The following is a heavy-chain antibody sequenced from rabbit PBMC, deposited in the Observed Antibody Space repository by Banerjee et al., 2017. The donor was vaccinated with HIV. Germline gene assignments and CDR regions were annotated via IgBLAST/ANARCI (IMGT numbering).Heavy chain of an antibody. CDR2: INTSSGNT. D-gene: IGHD4-1*01. CDR3: ARDLAGAIGWNFNL. CDR1: GFSFSNKYV. J-gene: IGHJ4*01. V-gene: IGHV1S45*01. Sequence: QEQLEESGGDLVKPEGSLTLTCTASGFSFSNKYVMCWVRQAPGKGLEWIACINTSSGNTVYATWAKGRFTISRTSSTTVALQMTSLTAADTATYFCARDLAGAIGWNFNLWGQGTLVTVS.